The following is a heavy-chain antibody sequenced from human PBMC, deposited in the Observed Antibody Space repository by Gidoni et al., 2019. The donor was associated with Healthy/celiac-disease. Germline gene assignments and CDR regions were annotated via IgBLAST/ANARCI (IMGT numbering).Heavy chain of an antibody. D-gene: IGHD6-13*01. CDR1: DGSISSGGYY. CDR2: ISYSGST. V-gene: IGHV4-31*03. Sequence: QVQLQESGPGLVKPSQTLSLTCTVSDGSISSGGYYWSWIRQRPGRGLEWIGYISYSGSTYYNASLKSRVTISVDTSKNQFSLRLSSVTAADTAVYYCARRGWYASSSLETYFDSWGQGTLVTVSS. J-gene: IGHJ4*02. CDR3: ARRGWYASSSLETYFDS.